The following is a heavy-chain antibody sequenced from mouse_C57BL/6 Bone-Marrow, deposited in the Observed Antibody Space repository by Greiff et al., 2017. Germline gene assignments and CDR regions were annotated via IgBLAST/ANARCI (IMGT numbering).Heavy chain of an antibody. D-gene: IGHD1-1*01. CDR2: ISGGGGNT. V-gene: IGHV5-9*04. CDR3: SRHVTTVPATKYFDV. CDR1: GFTFSSYT. Sequence: EVQGVESGGGLVKPGGSLKLSCAASGFTFSSYTMSWVRQTPEKRLQWVAAISGGGGNTYYPDSVKGRFTISRDNDKNILYLQMSSLRSEDTAVYYCSRHVTTVPATKYFDVRGTRATLTESS. J-gene: IGHJ1*03.